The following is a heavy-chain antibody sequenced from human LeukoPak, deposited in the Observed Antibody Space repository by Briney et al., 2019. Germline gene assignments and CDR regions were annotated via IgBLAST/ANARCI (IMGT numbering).Heavy chain of an antibody. CDR2: IYYSGST. Sequence: SETLSLTCTVSGGSISSGGYYWSWIRQHPGKGLEWIGYIYYSGSTYYNPSLKSRVTISVDTSKNQFSVKLSSVTAADTAVHYCARGGAPIRFDPWGQGTLVTVSS. CDR3: ARGGAPIRFDP. J-gene: IGHJ5*02. CDR1: GGSISSGGYY. D-gene: IGHD1-26*01. V-gene: IGHV4-31*03.